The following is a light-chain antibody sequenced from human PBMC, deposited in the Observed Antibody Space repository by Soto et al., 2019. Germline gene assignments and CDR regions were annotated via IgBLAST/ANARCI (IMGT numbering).Light chain of an antibody. CDR1: SSDVGGYTY. CDR3: SSYTSSSTLV. CDR2: EVS. V-gene: IGLV2-14*01. Sequence: QSALTQPASVSGSPGQSITISCTGTSSDVGGYTYVSWYQQHPRKAPKLIISEVSNRPSGVSHRFSGSKSGNTASLTISGLQAADEADYYCSSYTSSSTLVFGGGTQLTVL. J-gene: IGLJ3*02.